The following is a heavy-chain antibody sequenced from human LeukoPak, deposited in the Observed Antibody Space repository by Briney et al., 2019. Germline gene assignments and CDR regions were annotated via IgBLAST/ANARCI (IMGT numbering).Heavy chain of an antibody. CDR2: IWYDGSNK. J-gene: IGHJ6*04. CDR3: ASRVVVPAANMDV. Sequence: GRSLRLSRAASGFTFSSYGMHWVRQAPGKGLEWVAVIWYDGSNKYYADSVKGRFTISRDNSKNTLYLQMNSLRAEDTAVYYCASRVVVPAANMDVWGKGTTVTVSS. V-gene: IGHV3-33*01. CDR1: GFTFSSYG. D-gene: IGHD2-2*01.